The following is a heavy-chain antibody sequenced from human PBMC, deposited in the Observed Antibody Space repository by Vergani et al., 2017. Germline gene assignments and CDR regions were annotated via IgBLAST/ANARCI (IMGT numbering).Heavy chain of an antibody. Sequence: EVQLVESGGGLVKPGGSLRLSCAASGFTFISYSMTWVRQAPGKGLEWVSSISSSSSYIYYADSVTGRFTISRDNAKNSLYLQMNSLRAEDTAVYYCGRDAREIEALEWFLSQAGYYYYGMDVWGQGP. J-gene: IGHJ6*02. CDR1: GFTFISYS. V-gene: IGHV3-21*01. CDR2: ISSSSSYI. D-gene: IGHD3-3*01. CDR3: GRDAREIEALEWFLSQAGYYYYGMDV.